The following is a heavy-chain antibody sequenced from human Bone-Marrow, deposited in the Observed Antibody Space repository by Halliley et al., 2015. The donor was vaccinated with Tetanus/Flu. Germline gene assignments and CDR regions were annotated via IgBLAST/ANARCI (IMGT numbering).Heavy chain of an antibody. D-gene: IGHD2-8*02. V-gene: IGHV5-51*01. J-gene: IGHJ4*02. CDR2: HYPGVPDT. Sequence: LEWVGIHYPGVPDTGYSPSFQGQFIISPAKSINPAFLQWASLKASDTATYYCAGHTEVPFDYWGQGTLVTVSS. CDR3: AGHTEVPFDY.